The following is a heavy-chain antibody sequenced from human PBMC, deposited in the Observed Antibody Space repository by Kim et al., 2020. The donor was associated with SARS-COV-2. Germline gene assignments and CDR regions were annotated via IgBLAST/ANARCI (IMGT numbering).Heavy chain of an antibody. V-gene: IGHV3-23*01. CDR1: GFAFSSYA. Sequence: GGSLRLSCTASGFAFSSYAMSWVRQAPGKGLEWVSGISGSGASTYYADSVKGRFTIFRDNSENTLYLEMDSLRVEDTAIYFCTKDGSSGSGSYKFDSWG. CDR3: TKDGSSGSGSYKFDS. CDR2: ISGSGAST. D-gene: IGHD3-10*01. J-gene: IGHJ5*01.